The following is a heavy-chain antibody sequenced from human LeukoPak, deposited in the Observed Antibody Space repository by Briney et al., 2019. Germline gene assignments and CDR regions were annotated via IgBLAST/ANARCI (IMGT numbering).Heavy chain of an antibody. CDR2: INSDGSST. D-gene: IGHD2-2*01. V-gene: IGHV3-74*01. Sequence: PGGSLRLSCAASGFTFSSYWMHWVRQAPGKGLVWVSRINSDGSSTSYADSVKGRFTISRDNAKNTLYLQMNSLRAEDTAVYYCARGYCSSTSCSLVDYWGQGTLVTVSS. CDR1: GFTFSSYW. CDR3: ARGYCSSTSCSLVDY. J-gene: IGHJ4*02.